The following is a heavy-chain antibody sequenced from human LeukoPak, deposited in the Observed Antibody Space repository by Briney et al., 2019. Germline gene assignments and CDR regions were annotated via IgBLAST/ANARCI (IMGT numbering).Heavy chain of an antibody. CDR2: IIPILGIA. D-gene: IGHD1-20*01. CDR3: ARSLTGTPYGMDV. CDR1: GGTFSSYA. Sequence: SVKVSCKASGGTFSSYAISWVRQAPGQGLEWMGRIIPILGIANYAQKFQGRVTITADKSTSTAYMELSSLRSEDTAVYYCARSLTGTPYGMDVWGQGTTVTVSS. V-gene: IGHV1-69*04. J-gene: IGHJ6*02.